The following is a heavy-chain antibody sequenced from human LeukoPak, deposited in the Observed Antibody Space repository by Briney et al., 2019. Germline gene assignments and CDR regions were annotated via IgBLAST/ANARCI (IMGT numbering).Heavy chain of an antibody. V-gene: IGHV3-23*01. CDR1: GFTFTYYG. CDR3: AKPTVVKGKRYYYHYYMDV. CDR2: ISGRGGNT. J-gene: IGHJ6*03. D-gene: IGHD4-23*01. Sequence: GGSLRLSCAASGFTFTYYGMTWVRQAPGKGLEWVSSISGRGGNTYYADSVKGRFTISRDNSKNTLYLQMNSLRAEDTAIYYCAKPTVVKGKRYYYHYYMDVWGKGTTVTISS.